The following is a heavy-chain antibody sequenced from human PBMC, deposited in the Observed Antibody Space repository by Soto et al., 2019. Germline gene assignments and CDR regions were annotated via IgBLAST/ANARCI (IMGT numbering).Heavy chain of an antibody. Sequence: QVQLVQSGAEVKKPGASVKLSCKASGYTLTTYGVTWVRQAPGQGLEWMGWISAYDDNINYAQKFRGRVTMTTDTSSNTAYMELTSLKSDDTAIYYCARAVAVADSWGQGTPVTVSS. CDR2: ISAYDDNI. D-gene: IGHD6-19*01. V-gene: IGHV1-18*01. CDR1: GYTLTTYG. CDR3: ARAVAVADS. J-gene: IGHJ1*01.